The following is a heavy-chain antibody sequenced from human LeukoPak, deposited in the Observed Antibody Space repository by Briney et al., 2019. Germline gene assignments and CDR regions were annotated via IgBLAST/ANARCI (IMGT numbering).Heavy chain of an antibody. CDR1: GFTFSDHY. CDR3: ARGTSRGTLATDYFDY. D-gene: IGHD5-12*01. Sequence: GGSLRLSCAASGFTFSDHYMDWVRQAPGKGLEWVGRTRNKANRYTTEYSASVKGRFTVSRDDSKNSLYLQMGSLKTEDTAVYYCARGTSRGTLATDYFDYWGQGTLVTVSS. V-gene: IGHV3-72*01. CDR2: TRNKANRYTT. J-gene: IGHJ4*02.